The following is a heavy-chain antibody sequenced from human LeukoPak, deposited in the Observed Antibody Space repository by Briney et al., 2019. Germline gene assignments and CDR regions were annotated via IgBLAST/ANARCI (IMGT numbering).Heavy chain of an antibody. J-gene: IGHJ4*02. CDR3: ARVVPAAIAFDY. Sequence: GGSLRLSCAASGFTFSNYWMSWVRQAPGKGLEWVANIKQDGSEKYYVDSVKGRFTISRDNAKNPLYLQMNSLRAEDTAVYYCARVVPAAIAFDYWGQGTLVTVSS. V-gene: IGHV3-7*01. D-gene: IGHD2-2*01. CDR1: GFTFSNYW. CDR2: IKQDGSEK.